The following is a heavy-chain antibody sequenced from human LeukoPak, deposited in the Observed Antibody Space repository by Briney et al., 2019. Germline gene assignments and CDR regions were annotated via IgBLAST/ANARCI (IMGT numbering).Heavy chain of an antibody. CDR3: ATRYPYYYYYGMDV. J-gene: IGHJ6*02. V-gene: IGHV1-8*01. Sequence: ASVKVSCKASGYTFTSYDINWVRQATGQGLEWMGWMNPNSGNTGYAQKFQGRATMTRNTSISTAYMELSSLRSEDTAVYYCATRYPYYYYYGMDVWGQGTTVTVSS. CDR1: GYTFTSYD. CDR2: MNPNSGNT. D-gene: IGHD1-1*01.